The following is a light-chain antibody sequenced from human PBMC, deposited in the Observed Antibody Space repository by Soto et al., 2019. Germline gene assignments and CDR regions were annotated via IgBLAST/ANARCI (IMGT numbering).Light chain of an antibody. CDR3: CSYAGSYTWV. J-gene: IGLJ1*01. CDR1: NSDVGAYKF. Sequence: TQPRSVSGSPGQSVTISCTGSNSDVGAYKFVSWLQHNPGEVPKVMIYDVTQRPSGVPDRFSGTKSGNTASLTISGLQAEDEADYYCCSYAGSYTWVFGSGTKVTVL. CDR2: DVT. V-gene: IGLV2-11*01.